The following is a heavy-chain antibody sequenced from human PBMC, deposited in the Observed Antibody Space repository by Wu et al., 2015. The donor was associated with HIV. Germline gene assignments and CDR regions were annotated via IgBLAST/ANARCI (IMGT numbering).Heavy chain of an antibody. J-gene: IGHJ1*01. Sequence: QVQLVQSGAEVKKPGSSVKVSCKASGGTFSSYAISWVRQAPGQGLEWMGGIIPIFGTANYAQKFQGRVTITADESTSTAYMELSSLRSEDTAVYYCARGSSGTVVTPAEYFQHWDQGPPWSPSPQ. CDR2: IIPIFGTA. V-gene: IGHV1-69*12. CDR1: GGTFSSYA. D-gene: IGHD4-23*01. CDR3: ARGSSGTVVTPAEYFQH.